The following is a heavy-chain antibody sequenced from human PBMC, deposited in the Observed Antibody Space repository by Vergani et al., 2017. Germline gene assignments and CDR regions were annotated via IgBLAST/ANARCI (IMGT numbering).Heavy chain of an antibody. J-gene: IGHJ4*02. V-gene: IGHV4-31*03. CDR2: IYSTGST. Sequence: QVQLQESGPGLVKPSQTLSLTCSVSGDSISSGVYYWSWIRQPPGKGLEWIWYIYSTGSTHHNPSLRRRINMSVDTSKNQFSLTLNSVTAADTAMYYCARMGGYDEGDAFRIGYFDSWGPGILVTVSS. CDR1: GDSISSGVYY. CDR3: ARMGGYDEGDAFRIGYFDS. D-gene: IGHD3-22*01.